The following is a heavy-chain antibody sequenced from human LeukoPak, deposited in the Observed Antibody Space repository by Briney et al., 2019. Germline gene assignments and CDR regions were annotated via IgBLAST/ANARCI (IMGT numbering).Heavy chain of an antibody. J-gene: IGHJ4*02. D-gene: IGHD4-17*01. Sequence: GGSLRLSCAASGFSFISYGMHWVRQAPGKGLEWVGVISDDGRNKKYADSVKGRFTISRDNSKDTLYLQMNSLRDEDTAVYYCAKRSSDYGDYVTYFDYWGQGTLVTVSS. CDR3: AKRSSDYGDYVTYFDY. CDR1: GFSFISYG. V-gene: IGHV3-30*18. CDR2: ISDDGRNK.